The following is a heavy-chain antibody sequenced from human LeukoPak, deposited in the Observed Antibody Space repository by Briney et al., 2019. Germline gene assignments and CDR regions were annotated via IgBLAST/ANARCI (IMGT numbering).Heavy chain of an antibody. CDR1: GFTFSSYA. J-gene: IGHJ3*02. D-gene: IGHD3-3*01. Sequence: TGGSLRLSCAASGFTFSSYAMSWVRQAPGKGLEWVSAISGSGGSTYYADSVKGRFTISRDNSKNTLYLQMNSLRAEDTAVYYCAKGTTIFGVVIIEDAFDIWGQGTMVTVSS. CDR2: ISGSGGST. CDR3: AKGTTIFGVVIIEDAFDI. V-gene: IGHV3-23*01.